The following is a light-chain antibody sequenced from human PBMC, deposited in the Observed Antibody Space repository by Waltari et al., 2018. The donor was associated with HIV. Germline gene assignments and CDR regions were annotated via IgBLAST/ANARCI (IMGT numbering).Light chain of an antibody. CDR3: AAWDDSLSGPV. V-gene: IGLV1-47*01. Sequence: QSVLTQPPSASGTPGPRVTLSCSGSSPNIGSNYVYWYQQLPGTAPKLLIYRKNQRPSGVPDRFSGSKSGTSASLAISGLRSEDEADYYCAAWDDSLSGPVFGGGTKLTVL. CDR1: SPNIGSNY. J-gene: IGLJ2*01. CDR2: RKN.